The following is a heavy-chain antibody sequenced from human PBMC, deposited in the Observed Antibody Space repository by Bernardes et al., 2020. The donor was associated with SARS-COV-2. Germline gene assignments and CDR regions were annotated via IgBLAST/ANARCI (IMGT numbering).Heavy chain of an antibody. CDR2: ISWNSGSI. V-gene: IGHV3-9*01. CDR3: AKALSDKWRYDAFDI. CDR1: GFTFDDYA. J-gene: IGHJ3*02. Sequence: GGSLRLSCAASGFTFDDYAMHWVRQAPGKGLEWVSGISWNSGSIGYADSVKGRFTISRDNAKNSLYLQMNSLRAEDTALYYCAKALSDKWRYDAFDIWGQGTMVTVSS. D-gene: IGHD5-12*01.